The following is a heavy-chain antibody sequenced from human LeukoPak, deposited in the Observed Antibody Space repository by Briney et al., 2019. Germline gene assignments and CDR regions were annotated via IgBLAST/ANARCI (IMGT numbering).Heavy chain of an antibody. CDR3: ASGERGYSYGPLDY. CDR1: GGSIRSYY. V-gene: IGHV4-4*09. D-gene: IGHD5-18*01. J-gene: IGHJ4*02. CDR2: IFFAGST. Sequence: SETLSLTCSVSGGSIRSYYWSWIRQPPGKGLEWIGYIFFAGSTAYNPFLKSRVTISIDTSKNQLSLKLNSVAAAGTAVYYCASGERGYSYGPLDYWGQGTLVTVSS.